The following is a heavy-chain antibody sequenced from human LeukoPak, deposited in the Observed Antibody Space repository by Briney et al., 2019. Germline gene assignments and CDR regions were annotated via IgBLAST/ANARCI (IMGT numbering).Heavy chain of an antibody. V-gene: IGHV3-73*01. Sequence: PGGSLRLSCAASGFTFSGSAMHWVCQASGKGLEWVGRIRSKANSYATAYAASVKGRFTISRDDSKNTAYLQMNSLKTEDTAVYYCTSPHRVVVVAAGILDAFDIWGQGTMVTVSS. CDR2: IRSKANSYAT. CDR3: TSPHRVVVVAAGILDAFDI. J-gene: IGHJ3*02. CDR1: GFTFSGSA. D-gene: IGHD2-15*01.